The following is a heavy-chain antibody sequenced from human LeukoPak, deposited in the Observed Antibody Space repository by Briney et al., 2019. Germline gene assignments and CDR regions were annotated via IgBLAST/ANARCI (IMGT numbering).Heavy chain of an antibody. J-gene: IGHJ5*02. CDR1: GISFGNDW. CDR2: INSDGGGA. Sequence: PGGSLRLSCAASGISFGNDWLHWVRKGPGKGLVWISRINSDGGGAIYADSVKGRFTVSRDNANNTLYLQMNSLRAEDTAVYYCARDVPHNWFDTWGQGTLVTVSS. V-gene: IGHV3-74*01. CDR3: ARDVPHNWFDT.